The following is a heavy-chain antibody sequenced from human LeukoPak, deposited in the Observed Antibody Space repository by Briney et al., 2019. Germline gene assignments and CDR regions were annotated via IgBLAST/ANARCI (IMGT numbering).Heavy chain of an antibody. J-gene: IGHJ5*02. CDR3: ARDRGQQLVRWFDP. CDR2: INQGENER. V-gene: IGHV3-7*01. D-gene: IGHD6-13*01. CDR1: GFTFNDYH. Sequence: GGSLRLSCIVSGFTFNDYHMDWVRQAPGKGLEWVANINQGENERYYVDSVRGRCTISRDNVKNSVFLQMHSLRAEDTALYYCARDRGQQLVRWFDPWGQGTLVTVSS.